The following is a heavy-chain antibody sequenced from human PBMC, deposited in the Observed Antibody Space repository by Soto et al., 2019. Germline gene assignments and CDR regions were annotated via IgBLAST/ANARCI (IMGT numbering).Heavy chain of an antibody. CDR3: ARDHKGGYYCYGMDV. CDR1: GFTFSSYE. Sequence: LRLSCAASGFTFSSYEMNWVRQAPGKGLEWVSYISSSGSTIYYADSVKGRFTISRDNAKNSLYLQMNSLRAEDTAVYYCARDHKGGYYCYGMDVWGQGTTVTVSS. V-gene: IGHV3-48*03. J-gene: IGHJ6*02. CDR2: ISSSGSTI.